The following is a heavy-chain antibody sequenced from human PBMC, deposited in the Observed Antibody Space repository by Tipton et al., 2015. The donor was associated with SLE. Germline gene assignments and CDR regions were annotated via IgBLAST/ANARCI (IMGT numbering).Heavy chain of an antibody. CDR3: ARGILEWSDY. V-gene: IGHV4-38-2*02. CDR1: GFFISSGYY. CDR2: VYHSGTT. D-gene: IGHD3-3*01. Sequence: TLSLTCTVSGFFISSGYYWAWIRQPPGKGLEWIGSVYHSGTTYYNPALKSRVTISADTSKNQFSLKLSAVTAADTAVYYCARGILEWSDYWGQGTLVTVSS. J-gene: IGHJ4*02.